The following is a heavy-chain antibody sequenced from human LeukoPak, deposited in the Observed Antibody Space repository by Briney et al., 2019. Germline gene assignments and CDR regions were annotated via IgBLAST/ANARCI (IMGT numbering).Heavy chain of an antibody. CDR3: TGPPV. V-gene: IGHV3-15*01. Sequence: GGSLRLSCAASGLSVGDSWMSWVRQAPGKGLEWVCRIKSKADGGTTDYAASVKGRFTISRDDSKNTLYLQMNSLSTEDTAVYYCTGPPVWGQGTLVTVSS. CDR2: IKSKADGGTT. J-gene: IGHJ1*01. CDR1: GLSVGDSW.